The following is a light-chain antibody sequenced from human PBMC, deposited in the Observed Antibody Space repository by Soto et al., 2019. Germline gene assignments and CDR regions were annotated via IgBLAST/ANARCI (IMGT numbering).Light chain of an antibody. Sequence: QSALTQPASVSGSPGQSITISCTGTSSDIGGYNFVSWYQHHPGKAPKLMIYDVNHRPSGISNRFSGYKSGTTASLTISGLQAEDEADYYCASFTTSSPPYVFGTGTKGTVL. CDR2: DVN. CDR1: SSDIGGYNF. V-gene: IGLV2-14*03. CDR3: ASFTTSSPPYV. J-gene: IGLJ1*01.